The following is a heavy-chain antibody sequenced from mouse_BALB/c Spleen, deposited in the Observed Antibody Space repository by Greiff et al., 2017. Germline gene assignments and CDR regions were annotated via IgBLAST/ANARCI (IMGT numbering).Heavy chain of an antibody. Sequence: VQLQQSGAELVRPGTSVKISCKASGYTFTNYWLGWVKQRPGHGLEWIGDIYPGGGYTNYNEKFKGKATLTADTSSSTAYMQLSSLTSEDSAVYFCAGSGGNYGYLDYGGQGTTRTVSS. CDR1: GYTFTNYW. CDR3: AGSGGNYGYLDY. D-gene: IGHD2-1*01. J-gene: IGHJ2*01. CDR2: IYPGGGYT. V-gene: IGHV1-63*02.